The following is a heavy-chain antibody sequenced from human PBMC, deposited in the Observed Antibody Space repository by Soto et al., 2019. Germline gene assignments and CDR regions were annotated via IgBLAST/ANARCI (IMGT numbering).Heavy chain of an antibody. CDR1: GYTFTSYA. CDR3: STDNEPPYCDALTGPPVSAKDF. Sequence: GASVKVSCKASGYTFTSYAMHWVRQAPGQRLEWMGWINAGNGNTKYSQKFQGRVTITRDTSASTAYMELSSLRSEDTAVYYCSTDNEPPYCDALTGPPVSAKDFWSQGTPVTVSS. J-gene: IGHJ4*01. D-gene: IGHD3-9*01. V-gene: IGHV1-3*01. CDR2: INAGNGNT.